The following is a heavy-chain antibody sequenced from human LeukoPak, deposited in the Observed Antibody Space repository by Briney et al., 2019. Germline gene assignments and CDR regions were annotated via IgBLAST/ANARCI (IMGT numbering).Heavy chain of an antibody. Sequence: PSETLSLTCTFSDGDINTSPYYWGWIRQPPGKGLQWIGIVVVSPNTSSGPSLKSAATISVDTSNKKFSLKLNSVTAADTAVYYCGRFFKGGDYGAYSDYWGQGTLGT. D-gene: IGHD4-17*01. V-gene: IGHV4-39*01. J-gene: IGHJ4*02. CDR1: DGDINTSPYY. CDR2: VVVSPNT. CDR3: GRFFKGGDYGAYSDY.